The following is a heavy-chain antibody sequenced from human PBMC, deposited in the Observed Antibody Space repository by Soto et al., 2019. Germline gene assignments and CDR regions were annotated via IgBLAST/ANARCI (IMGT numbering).Heavy chain of an antibody. Sequence: ASVKVSCKASGGTFSSYAISWVRQAPGQGLEWMGGIIPIFGTANYAQKFQGRVTITADESTSTAYMELRSLRSDDSAVYYCARDPRSSAIYYYYYYYMDVWGKGTTVTVSS. J-gene: IGHJ6*03. CDR1: GGTFSSYA. CDR3: ARDPRSSAIYYYYYYYMDV. V-gene: IGHV1-69*13. D-gene: IGHD1-26*01. CDR2: IIPIFGTA.